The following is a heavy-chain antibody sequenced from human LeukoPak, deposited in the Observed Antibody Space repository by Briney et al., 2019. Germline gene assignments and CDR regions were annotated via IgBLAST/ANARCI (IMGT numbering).Heavy chain of an antibody. D-gene: IGHD3-10*01. J-gene: IGHJ4*02. V-gene: IGHV3-11*03. CDR2: ISSSSTYT. CDR1: GFTFSDHY. CDR3: ASGAGSYYPFDF. Sequence: GGSLRLSCAASGFTFSDHYMSWLRQAPGKGLEWVSYISSSSTYTNYADSVKGRFTTSRDNAMNSLYLQMNSLRAEDTAVYYCASGAGSYYPFDFWGQGALVTVSS.